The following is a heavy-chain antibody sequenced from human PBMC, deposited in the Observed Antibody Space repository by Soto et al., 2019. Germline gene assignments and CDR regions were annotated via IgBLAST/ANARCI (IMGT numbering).Heavy chain of an antibody. J-gene: IGHJ4*02. CDR2: IKLDGRNK. CDR3: ARDASFDNYDILTGYPTW. D-gene: IGHD3-9*01. CDR1: GFTFSNYG. V-gene: IGHV3-33*01. Sequence: GGSLRLSCAASGFTFSNYGMHWVRQSPGKGLEWVADIKLDGRNKYYADSVKGRFTISRDNAKNSLDLQMNSLRAEDTAVYYCARDASFDNYDILTGYPTWWGQGTLVTVSS.